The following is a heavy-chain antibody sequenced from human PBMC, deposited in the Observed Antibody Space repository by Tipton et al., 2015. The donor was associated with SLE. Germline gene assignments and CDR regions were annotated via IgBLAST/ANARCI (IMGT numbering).Heavy chain of an antibody. CDR2: ISSSSSTI. D-gene: IGHD2-2*01. CDR3: AKDSPPVEYSSMYYFDY. CDR1: GFTFSSYS. V-gene: IGHV3-48*01. Sequence: GSLRLSCAASGFTFSSYSMNWVRQAPGKGLEWVSYISSSSSTIYYADSVKGRFTISRDNAKNSLYLQMNSLRAEDTAFYYCAKDSPPVEYSSMYYFDYWGQGTLVTVSS. J-gene: IGHJ4*02.